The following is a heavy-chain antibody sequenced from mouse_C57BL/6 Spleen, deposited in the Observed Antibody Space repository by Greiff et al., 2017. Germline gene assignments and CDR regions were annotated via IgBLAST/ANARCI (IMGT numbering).Heavy chain of an antibody. D-gene: IGHD4-1*01. Sequence: DVKLQESGPGLVKPSQSLSLTCSVTGYSITSGYYWNWIRQFPGNKLEWMGYISYDGSNNYNPSLKNRISITRDTSKNQFFLKLNSVTTEDTATYYCARGGLTGTLDYWGQGTTLTVSS. CDR1: GYSITSGYY. CDR2: ISYDGSN. CDR3: ARGGLTGTLDY. J-gene: IGHJ2*01. V-gene: IGHV3-6*01.